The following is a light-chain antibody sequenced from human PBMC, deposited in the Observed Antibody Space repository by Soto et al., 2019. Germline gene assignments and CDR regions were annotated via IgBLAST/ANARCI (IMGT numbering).Light chain of an antibody. Sequence: DIQMTQSPSTLSGSVGDRVTITCRASQTISSWLAWYQQKPGKAPTLLIYNASTLKSGVPSRFSGSGSGTEFTLTISSLQPDDFATYYCQHYNSYSEAFGQGTKVELK. CDR2: NAS. CDR3: QHYNSYSEA. CDR1: QTISSW. V-gene: IGKV1-5*03. J-gene: IGKJ1*01.